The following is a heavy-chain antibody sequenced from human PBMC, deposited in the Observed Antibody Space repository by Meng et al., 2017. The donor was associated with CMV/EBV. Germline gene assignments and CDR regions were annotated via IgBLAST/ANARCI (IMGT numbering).Heavy chain of an antibody. J-gene: IGHJ6*02. CDR1: GFTFSSYS. D-gene: IGHD3-10*01. V-gene: IGHV3-21*01. CDR3: ARDLRGGFWQKRDYYGMDV. Sequence: GGSLRLSCAASGFTFSSYSMNWVRQAPGKGLEWVSSISSSSYIYYADSVKGRFTISRDNAKNSLYLQMNSLRAEDTAVYYCARDLRGGFWQKRDYYGMDVWGQGTTVTVSS. CDR2: ISSSSYI.